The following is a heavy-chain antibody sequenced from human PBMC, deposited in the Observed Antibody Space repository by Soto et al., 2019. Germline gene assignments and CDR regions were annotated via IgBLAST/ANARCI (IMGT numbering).Heavy chain of an antibody. D-gene: IGHD6-19*01. CDR1: GFTFSSCG. Sequence: PGGSLTLSRAASGFTFSSCGMHWVRQAPGKGLEWVSVIWYDGSNKYYADPVNGRFTISRDNSKNTLYLQMNSLRAEDTAVYYCASLLSGWGYGMDVWGQGTTVTVSS. CDR2: IWYDGSNK. CDR3: ASLLSGWGYGMDV. J-gene: IGHJ6*02. V-gene: IGHV3-33*01.